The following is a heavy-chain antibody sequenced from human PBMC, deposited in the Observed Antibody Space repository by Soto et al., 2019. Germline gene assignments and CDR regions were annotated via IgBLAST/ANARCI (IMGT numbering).Heavy chain of an antibody. V-gene: IGHV4-59*01. CDR2: IFYGGST. CDR1: GGSITTYY. CDR3: ARVLDSYGSFDS. D-gene: IGHD5-18*01. J-gene: IGHJ4*02. Sequence: LSLTCTVSGGSITTYYWSWIRQSPGKGLEWIGYIFYGGSTNYNPSLKSRVTILIDTSNNEFSLILKSVTAADTAVYYCARVLDSYGSFDSWGQGTLVTVSS.